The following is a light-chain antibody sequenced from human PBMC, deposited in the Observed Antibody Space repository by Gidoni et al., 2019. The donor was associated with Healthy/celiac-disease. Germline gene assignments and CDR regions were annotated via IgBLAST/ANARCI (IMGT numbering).Light chain of an antibody. CDR1: QSVSSY. CDR2: DAS. CDR3: QQRSNWPPIT. J-gene: IGKJ5*01. V-gene: IGKV3-11*01. Sequence: EIVLTQSPATLYLSPGERATLACRARQSVSSYLAWYQQKPGQAPRLLIYDASNRATGIPARFSGSGSGTDFTLTISSLEPEDFAVYYCQQRSNWPPITFGQGTRLEIK.